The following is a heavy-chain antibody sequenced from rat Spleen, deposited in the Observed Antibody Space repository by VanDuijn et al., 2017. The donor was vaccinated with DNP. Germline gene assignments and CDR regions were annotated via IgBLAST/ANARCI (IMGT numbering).Heavy chain of an antibody. CDR2: MWSNGDT. CDR3: ARDDWEQDY. Sequence: QVQLKESGPGLVQPSQTLSLTCTVSGISLASFGVSWVRQPPGNGLEWMGVMWSNGDTSYNSGLKSRLSISRDTSKSQVFLEMNSLQTEDTATYFCARDDWEQDYWGQGVMVTVSS. D-gene: IGHD5-1*01. V-gene: IGHV2-32*01. J-gene: IGHJ2*01. CDR1: GISLASFG.